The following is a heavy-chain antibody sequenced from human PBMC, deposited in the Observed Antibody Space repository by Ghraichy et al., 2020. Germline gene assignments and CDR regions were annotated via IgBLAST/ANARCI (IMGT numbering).Heavy chain of an antibody. D-gene: IGHD6-19*01. CDR1: GFTFSSYA. V-gene: IGHV3-23*01. Sequence: GESLNISCAASGFTFSSYAMSWVRQAPGKGLEWVSAISGSGGSTYYADSVKGRFTISRDNSKNTLYLQMNSLRAEDTAVYYCAKDLRAGVAGNFDYWGQGTLVTVSS. CDR3: AKDLRAGVAGNFDY. J-gene: IGHJ4*02. CDR2: ISGSGGST.